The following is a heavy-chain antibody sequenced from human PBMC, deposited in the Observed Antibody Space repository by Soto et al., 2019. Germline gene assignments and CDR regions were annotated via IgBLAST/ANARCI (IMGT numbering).Heavy chain of an antibody. V-gene: IGHV1-69*13. CDR3: ARTAPMDAGDKYYYDL. Sequence: GASVKVSCKTSGGTFSTFGISWVRQAPGQGLEWMGGIIPFFGTAEYSQKFEDRITITADESTNTVYMDLRSLTSEDTAIYYCARTAPMDAGDKYYYDLWGQGALVTVS. D-gene: IGHD3-10*01. CDR2: IIPFFGTA. J-gene: IGHJ5*02. CDR1: GGTFSTFG.